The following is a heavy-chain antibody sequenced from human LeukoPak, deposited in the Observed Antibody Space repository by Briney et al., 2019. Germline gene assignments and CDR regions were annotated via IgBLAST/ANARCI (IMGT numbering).Heavy chain of an antibody. CDR1: GFRFTSNW. CDR2: IYPGESDT. V-gene: IGHV5-51*01. J-gene: IGHJ4*02. D-gene: IGHD3-10*01. CDR3: ARLLRYGSGSYFDY. Sequence: GESLQISCEGSGFRFTSNWIGWVRQVPGKGLEWMGIIYPGESDTRYSPSFQGQVTISADKSISTAYLQWSSLKASDTAMYYCARLLRYGSGSYFDYWGQGSLVTVSS.